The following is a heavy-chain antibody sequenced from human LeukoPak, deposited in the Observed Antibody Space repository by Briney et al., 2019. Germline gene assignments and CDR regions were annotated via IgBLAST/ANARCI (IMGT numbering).Heavy chain of an antibody. CDR1: GASVRSDH. CDR2: MHGSGSP. V-gene: IGHV4-59*02. Sequence: SETLTLTCTVSGASVRSDHWNWIRQPPGKGLEWIAYMHGSGSPNYNPSLASRLTLSVDATENLLSLKLTSVTAADTAVYYCARGDVVVPAASNWFDPWGQGTLVTVSS. CDR3: ARGDVVVPAASNWFDP. D-gene: IGHD2-2*01. J-gene: IGHJ5*02.